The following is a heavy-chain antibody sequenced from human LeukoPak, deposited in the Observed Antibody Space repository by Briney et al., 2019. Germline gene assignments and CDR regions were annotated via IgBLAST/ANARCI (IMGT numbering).Heavy chain of an antibody. J-gene: IGHJ4*02. V-gene: IGHV4-39*01. Sequence: PETLSLTCIVSGGSISNSSYYWGWIRQPPGKGLEWIGSIYYSGSAYYNPSLKSRVTISVDTSKNQFSLKLTSVTAADTAVYYCARHWVVTPNYWGQGTLVTVSS. CDR3: ARHWVVTPNY. D-gene: IGHD4-23*01. CDR1: GGSISNSSYY. CDR2: IYYSGSA.